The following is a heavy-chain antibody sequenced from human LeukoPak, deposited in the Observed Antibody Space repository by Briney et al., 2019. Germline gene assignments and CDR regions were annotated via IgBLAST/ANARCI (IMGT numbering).Heavy chain of an antibody. CDR3: ARSQSINSLFDY. V-gene: IGHV1-46*01. D-gene: IGHD3-3*02. CDR2: INPSGGST. Sequence: ASVNVSCKASGYTFTTYYMHWVRQAPGQGLEWMGIINPSGGSTSYAQKFQGRVTMTRDTSTSTVYMELSSLRSEDTAVYYCARSQSINSLFDYWGQGTLVTVSS. J-gene: IGHJ4*02. CDR1: GYTFTTYY.